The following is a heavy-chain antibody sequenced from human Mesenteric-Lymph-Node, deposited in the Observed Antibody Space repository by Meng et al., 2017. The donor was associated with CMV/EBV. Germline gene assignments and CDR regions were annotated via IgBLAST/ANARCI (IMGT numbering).Heavy chain of an antibody. J-gene: IGHJ4*02. D-gene: IGHD6-25*01. V-gene: IGHV4-59*01. Sequence: GSLRLSCAASGFTFSSYAMSWVRQAPGKGLEWIGYIYYSGSTNYNPSLKSRVTISVDTSKNQFSLKLSSVTAADTAVYYCVRIPVSEYYFDYWGQGTLVTVSS. CDR2: IYYSGST. CDR1: GFTFSSYA. CDR3: VRIPVSEYYFDY.